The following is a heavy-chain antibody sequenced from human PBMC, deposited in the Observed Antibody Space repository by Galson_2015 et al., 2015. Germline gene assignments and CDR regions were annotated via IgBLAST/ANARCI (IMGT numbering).Heavy chain of an antibody. D-gene: IGHD3-3*01. Sequence: SLRLSCAASGFTFSSYAMSWVRQAPGKGLEWVSVIGGSGVTTYYAESVKGRFTISRDNSKNTLYLQMNGLRADDTAIYYCAHTIWSGHFYLDHWGQGTMVTGSS. CDR3: AHTIWSGHFYLDH. CDR1: GFTFSSYA. V-gene: IGHV3-23*01. CDR2: IGGSGVTT. J-gene: IGHJ4*02.